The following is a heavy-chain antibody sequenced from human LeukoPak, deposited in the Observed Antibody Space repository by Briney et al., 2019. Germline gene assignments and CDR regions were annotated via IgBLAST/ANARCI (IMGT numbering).Heavy chain of an antibody. CDR2: MKHDGSEI. Sequence: GGSLRLSCAASGFTFSKNWMSWVRQAPGKGLEWVANMKHDGSEIYYVDSVKGRFTISRDNAKNTVYLQMKNLRAEDTAVYYCVRDIREYDFWGQGALVTVSS. CDR3: VRDIREYDF. CDR1: GFTFSKNW. V-gene: IGHV3-7*01. J-gene: IGHJ4*02.